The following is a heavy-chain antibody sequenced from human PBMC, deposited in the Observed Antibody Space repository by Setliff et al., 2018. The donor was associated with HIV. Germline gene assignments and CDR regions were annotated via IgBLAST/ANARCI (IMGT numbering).Heavy chain of an antibody. D-gene: IGHD1-26*01. CDR2: IDHRGST. J-gene: IGHJ3*02. V-gene: IGHV4-34*01. CDR1: GGSFSGYY. CDR3: ARASVGATGLYAFDI. Sequence: SETLSLTCAVYGGSFSGYYWSWIRQPPGKGLEWIGEIDHRGSTNYNPSLKSRVTISVDTSKTQFSLRLNSLTATDTALYYCARASVGATGLYAFDIWGQGTVVTVSS.